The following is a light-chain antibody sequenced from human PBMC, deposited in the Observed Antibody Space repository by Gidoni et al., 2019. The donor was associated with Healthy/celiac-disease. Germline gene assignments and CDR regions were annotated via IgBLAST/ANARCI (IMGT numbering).Light chain of an antibody. CDR2: DVS. CDR3: MSYTSSSTSFV. J-gene: IGLJ1*01. V-gene: IGLV2-14*01. CDR1: SSDVGGYNY. Sequence: LTQPASVSGSPGPSITISCTGTSSDVGGYNYVSWYQQHPGKAPKLMIYDVSNRPSGVSNRFSGSKSGNTASLTISGLQAEDEADYYCMSYTSSSTSFVFGTGTKVTVL.